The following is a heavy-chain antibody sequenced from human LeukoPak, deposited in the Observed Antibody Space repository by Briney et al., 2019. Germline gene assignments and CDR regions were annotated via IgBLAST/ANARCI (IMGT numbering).Heavy chain of an antibody. CDR1: GYTFTSYA. V-gene: IGHV1-3*01. CDR3: AREERITMVRGVIIGYYYYGMDV. Sequence: ASVKVSCKASGYTFTSYAMHWVRQAPGQRLEWMGWINAGNGNTKYSQKFQGRVTITRDTSAGTAYMELSSLRSEDTAVYYCAREERITMVRGVIIGYYYYGMDVWGKGTTVTVSS. CDR2: INAGNGNT. D-gene: IGHD3-10*01. J-gene: IGHJ6*04.